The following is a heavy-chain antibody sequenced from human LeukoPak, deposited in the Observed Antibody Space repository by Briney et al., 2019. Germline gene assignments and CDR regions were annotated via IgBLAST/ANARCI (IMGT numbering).Heavy chain of an antibody. CDR2: IWYDGSNK. J-gene: IGHJ4*02. V-gene: IGHV3-33*06. CDR1: GFTFSSYG. D-gene: IGHD3-10*01. Sequence: PGGSLRLSCAASGFTFSSYGMHWVRQAPGKGLEWVAVIWYDGSNKYYADSVKGRFTISRDNSKNTLYLQMNSLRAEDTAVYYCAKTKAVVRGVLDYWGQGTLVTVSS. CDR3: AKTKAVVRGVLDY.